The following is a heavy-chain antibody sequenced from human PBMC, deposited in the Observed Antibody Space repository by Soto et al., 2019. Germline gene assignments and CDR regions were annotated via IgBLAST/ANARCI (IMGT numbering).Heavy chain of an antibody. CDR2: VYYGGST. CDR3: ARLVGGSVRPVDY. J-gene: IGHJ4*02. Sequence: SETLSLTCTFPGGSISSSSYYWGWIRQPPGEGLEWIGSVYYGGSTYYNPSLKSRVTFSVDTSKNQFSLKLSSVTAADTAVYYCARLVGGSVRPVDYWGQGTLVTVSS. V-gene: IGHV4-39*01. CDR1: GGSISSSSYY. D-gene: IGHD2-15*01.